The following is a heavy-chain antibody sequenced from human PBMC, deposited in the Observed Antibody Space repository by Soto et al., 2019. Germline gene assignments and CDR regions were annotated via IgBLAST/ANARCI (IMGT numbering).Heavy chain of an antibody. CDR1: GFTFSSYA. V-gene: IGHV3-23*01. CDR2: ISGSGGST. CDR3: AEGSQRVWGVVIITPFDS. D-gene: IGHD3-3*01. J-gene: IGHJ4*02. Sequence: PGGSLRLSCAASGFTFSSYAMSWVRQAPGKGLEWVSAISGSGGSTYYADSVKGRFTISRDNSKNTLYMQMNRQRAEDTAADYCAEGSQRVWGVVIITPFDSWGQGTLVTVSS.